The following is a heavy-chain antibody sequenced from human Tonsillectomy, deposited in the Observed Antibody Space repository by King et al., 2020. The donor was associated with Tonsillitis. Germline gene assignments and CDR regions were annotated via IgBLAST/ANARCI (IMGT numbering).Heavy chain of an antibody. V-gene: IGHV4-30-4*01. CDR3: ARDQAIGSPFDC. D-gene: IGHD1-26*01. CDR2: IYYSGNT. Sequence: VQLQESGPGLVKPSQTLSLTCTVSGASISSGDDYWSWIRQPPGKGLEWIGYIYYSGNTYYNPSFKSRVTISVDTSKNQFSLKLSSVTAADTAVYYCARDQAIGSPFDCWGQGTLVTVSS. CDR1: GASISSGDDY. J-gene: IGHJ4*02.